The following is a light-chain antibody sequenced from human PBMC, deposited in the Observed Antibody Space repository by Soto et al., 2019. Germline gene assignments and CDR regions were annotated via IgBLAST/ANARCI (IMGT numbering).Light chain of an antibody. CDR1: QSLLQTNGYNY. CDR3: MQALQTPWA. J-gene: IGKJ1*01. Sequence: DIVMTQSPLSLPVPPGEPASISCRSSQSLLQTNGYNYLDWYLQKPGQSPQLLIYLGSNRASGVLDRFSGSGSGTDFTLKISRVEAEDVGVYYCMQALQTPWAFGQGTKVEIK. V-gene: IGKV2-28*01. CDR2: LGS.